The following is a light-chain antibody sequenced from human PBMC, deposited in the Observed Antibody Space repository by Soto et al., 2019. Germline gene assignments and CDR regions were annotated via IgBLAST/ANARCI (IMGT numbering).Light chain of an antibody. CDR2: SAS. CDR3: HQTYSNSVT. V-gene: IGKV1-39*01. Sequence: DIRMTQSPASLSASVGDRVTVTCRASQNIDKYLPWYQQKPGKAPHLLIFSASILHSGVPSRLIGSGSGTEFTRTISGLQPEDLATYYCHQTYSNSVTFGQGTKGEIK. J-gene: IGKJ1*01. CDR1: QNIDKY.